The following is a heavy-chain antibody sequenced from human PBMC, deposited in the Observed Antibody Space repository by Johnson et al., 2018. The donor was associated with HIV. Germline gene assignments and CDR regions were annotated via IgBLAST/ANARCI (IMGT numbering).Heavy chain of an antibody. CDR3: AKCIWGSSLIDAFDI. J-gene: IGHJ3*02. D-gene: IGHD6-13*01. Sequence: VQLVESGGGVVRPGGSLRLSCAASGFTSDEYGMSWVRQAAGKGLEWVSGISWNGGSTGYADSVKGRFTISRDNSKNTLYLQMNSLRAEDTAVYYCAKCIWGSSLIDAFDIWGQGTMVTVSS. V-gene: IGHV3-20*04. CDR1: GFTSDEYG. CDR2: ISWNGGST.